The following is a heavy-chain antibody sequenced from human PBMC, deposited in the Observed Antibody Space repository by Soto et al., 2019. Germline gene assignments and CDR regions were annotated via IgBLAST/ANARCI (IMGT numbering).Heavy chain of an antibody. CDR3: AKGGVSGYYFDY. D-gene: IGHD3-10*01. J-gene: IGHJ4*02. Sequence: EVQLLESGGGLVQPGGSLRLSCAASGFTFSSYAMSWVRQAPGKGLEWVSAISGSGGSTYYADSVKGRFTISRDNSKNALYLKMNSLRAEDTVIYYWAKGGVSGYYFDYWGQGTLVTVSS. V-gene: IGHV3-23*01. CDR1: GFTFSSYA. CDR2: ISGSGGST.